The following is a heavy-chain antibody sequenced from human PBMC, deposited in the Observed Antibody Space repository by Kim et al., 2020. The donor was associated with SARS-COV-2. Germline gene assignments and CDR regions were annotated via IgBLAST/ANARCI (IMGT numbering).Heavy chain of an antibody. CDR3: AKGRASSTTTSCDDGMDV. D-gene: IGHD2-2*01. CDR2: ISTTSTYI. CDR1: GFSFPSNN. V-gene: IGHV3-21*01. Sequence: GGSLRLSCAASGFSFPSNNMNWVRQAPGKGLEWLSFISTTSTYIYYGDSVKGRFTISRDNARKVLYLQMNSLRVDDTAVYFCAKGRASSTTTSCDDGMDVWGHGTTVSVSS. J-gene: IGHJ6*02.